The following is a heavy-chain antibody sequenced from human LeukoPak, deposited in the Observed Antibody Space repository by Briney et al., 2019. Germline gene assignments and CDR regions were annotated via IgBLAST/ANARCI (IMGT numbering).Heavy chain of an antibody. J-gene: IGHJ6*02. CDR3: AREDWNRYYYYYGMDV. D-gene: IGHD1-1*01. Sequence: PGGSLRLSCAASGFTFSNYAMSWVRQAPGKGLEWVANIKQDGSEKYYVDSVKGRFTISRDNAKNSLYLQMNSLRAEDTAVYYCAREDWNRYYYYYGMDVWGQGTTVTVSS. V-gene: IGHV3-7*01. CDR1: GFTFSNYA. CDR2: IKQDGSEK.